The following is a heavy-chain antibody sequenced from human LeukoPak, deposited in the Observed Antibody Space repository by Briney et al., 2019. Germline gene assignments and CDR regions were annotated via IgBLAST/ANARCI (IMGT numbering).Heavy chain of an antibody. V-gene: IGHV3-33*08. CDR2: IRSDGSNK. D-gene: IGHD1-26*01. Sequence: GGSLRLSCAASGFTFSSYEMNWVRQAPGKGLEWVTFIRSDGSNKYYADSVKGRFTISRDNAKNSLYLQMNSLRAEDTAVYYCAGGGSLKSDYWGQGTLVTVSS. CDR3: AGGGSLKSDY. J-gene: IGHJ4*02. CDR1: GFTFSSYE.